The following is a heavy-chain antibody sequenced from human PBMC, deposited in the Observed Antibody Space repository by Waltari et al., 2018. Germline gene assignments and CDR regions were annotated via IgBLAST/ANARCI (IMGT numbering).Heavy chain of an antibody. CDR2: ISTTGGT. J-gene: IGHJ2*01. Sequence: QVQLLQSGPGLVKPSETLSLTCTVSDGSISIFHWTWIRQPPGKGPEWIGCISTTGGTKYNPSLQSRVSVSVDTSKNQFSLRLTSVTAADTALYYCARDTGGWYYDVWGRGSLVTVSA. CDR3: ARDTGGWYYDV. D-gene: IGHD3-10*01. CDR1: DGSISIFH. V-gene: IGHV4-59*01.